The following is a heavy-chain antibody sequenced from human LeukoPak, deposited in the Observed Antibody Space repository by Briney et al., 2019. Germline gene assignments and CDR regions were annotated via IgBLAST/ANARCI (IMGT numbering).Heavy chain of an antibody. CDR3: ARPYSTSSGSDY. V-gene: IGHV3-7*01. D-gene: IGHD6-6*01. J-gene: IGHJ4*02. CDR1: GFTFSRFW. CDR2: IKQDGRDK. Sequence: GGSLRLSCAASGFTFSRFWMSWVRQAPGKGLEWVANIKQDGRDKYYVDSVKGRFTISRDNAKNSLYLQMNTLRAEDTGVYYCARPYSTSSGSDYWGQGTLVTVSS.